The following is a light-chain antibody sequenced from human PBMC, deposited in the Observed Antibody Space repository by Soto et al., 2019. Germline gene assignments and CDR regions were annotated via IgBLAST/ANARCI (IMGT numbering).Light chain of an antibody. CDR3: MQGSHWPRT. CDR2: RIS. V-gene: IGKV2-30*01. J-gene: IGKJ1*01. CDR1: QSLVFSDGNTY. Sequence: DVVMTQSPLSLPVTLGQPASISCRSSQSLVFSDGNTYLSWYQQRPGQSPRRLIYRISNRDSGVPDRFGGSGSGTDFTLEISRVEAEDVGVYFCMQGSHWPRTLGQGTKVDIK.